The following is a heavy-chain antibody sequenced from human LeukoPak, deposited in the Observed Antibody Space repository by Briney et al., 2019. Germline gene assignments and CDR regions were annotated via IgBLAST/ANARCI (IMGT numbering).Heavy chain of an antibody. CDR3: PKDRGLLYRSWSY. V-gene: IGHV3-23*01. J-gene: IGHJ4*02. CDR2: ISGSGGST. CDR1: GFTFSSYA. D-gene: IGHD2-2*02. Sequence: GGSLRLSCAASGFTFSSYAMSWVRQAPGKGLEWVSAISGSGGSTYYADSVKGRFTISRDNSKNTLYLQMNSLRAEDTAVYYCPKDRGLLYRSWSYWGREPWSPSPQ.